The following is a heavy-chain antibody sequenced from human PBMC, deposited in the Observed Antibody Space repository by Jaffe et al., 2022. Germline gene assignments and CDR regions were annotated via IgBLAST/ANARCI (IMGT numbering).Heavy chain of an antibody. Sequence: EVQLLESGGGLVQPGGSLRLSCAASGFTFSSYAMSWVRQAPGKGLEWVSAISGSGGSTYYADSVKGRFTISRDNSKNTLYLQMNSLRAEDTAVYYCAKDPRRHPVTLDAFDIWGQGTMVTVSS. D-gene: IGHD4-17*01. J-gene: IGHJ3*02. V-gene: IGHV3-23*01. CDR1: GFTFSSYA. CDR3: AKDPRRHPVTLDAFDI. CDR2: ISGSGGST.